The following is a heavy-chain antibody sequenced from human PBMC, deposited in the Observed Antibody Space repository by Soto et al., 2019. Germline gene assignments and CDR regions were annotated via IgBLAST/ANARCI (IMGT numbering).Heavy chain of an antibody. D-gene: IGHD6-19*01. CDR3: ARGVGGSGLNWFDP. V-gene: IGHV4-59*12. CDR2: IHYSGSA. CDR1: GSSIIGYY. J-gene: IGHJ5*02. Sequence: QVQLQESGPGLVKPSETLSLTCTFSGSSIIGYYWTWIRQSPERGLEWIGYIHYSGSANYNPSLNSRLTMSVDRSRSQFSMKLASVTAADPAVYYCARGVGGSGLNWFDPWGQGPLVTVSS.